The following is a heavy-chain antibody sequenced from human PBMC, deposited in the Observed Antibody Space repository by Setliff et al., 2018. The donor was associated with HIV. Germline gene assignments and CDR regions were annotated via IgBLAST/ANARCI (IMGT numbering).Heavy chain of an antibody. V-gene: IGHV4-34*01. CDR1: GGSFNDYF. D-gene: IGHD5-18*01. Sequence: SETLSLTCAVYGGSFNDYFWSWIRQPPGKGLEWVGAINHGGSTNFNPSLKSRVSISVDTSKNQFSLRLSSVTAADTAVYYCARERDARGIQLWLPYFDYWGQGTLVTVSS. CDR3: ARERDARGIQLWLPYFDY. CDR2: INHGGST. J-gene: IGHJ4*02.